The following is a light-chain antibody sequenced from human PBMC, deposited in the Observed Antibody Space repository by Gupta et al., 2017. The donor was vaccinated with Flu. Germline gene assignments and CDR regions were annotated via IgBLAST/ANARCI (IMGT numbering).Light chain of an antibody. CDR1: QSVKSN. CDR2: GSS. Sequence: ERATLSCRASQSVKSNLAWYQQKPGQAPRFLIFGSSTRSTDVPARFSGSGSGTEFTLTISSLQSEDFAVYYCQQYNNWPFVTFGGGTKVEIK. CDR3: QQYNNWPFVT. J-gene: IGKJ4*01. V-gene: IGKV3-15*01.